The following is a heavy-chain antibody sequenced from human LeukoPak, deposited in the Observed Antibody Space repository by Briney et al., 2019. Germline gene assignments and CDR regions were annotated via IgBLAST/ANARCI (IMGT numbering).Heavy chain of an antibody. Sequence: SETLSLTCNVSDESISSHYWSWTRQSPGKGLEWIGCITNSATTKFNPSLKSRVTISGDTSKNQISLELSSATAADTAVYFCARGRVSSSTWYSTYYYYFYMDVWGKGTTVTVSS. J-gene: IGHJ6*03. CDR3: ARGRVSSSTWYSTYYYYFYMDV. CDR1: DESISSHY. CDR2: ITNSATT. D-gene: IGHD6-13*01. V-gene: IGHV4-59*11.